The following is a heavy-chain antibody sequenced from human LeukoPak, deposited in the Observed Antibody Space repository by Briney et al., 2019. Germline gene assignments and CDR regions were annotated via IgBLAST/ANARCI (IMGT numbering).Heavy chain of an antibody. D-gene: IGHD5-18*01. Sequence: SETLSLTCAVYGGYFSGYYWSWIRQPPGKGLEWIGEINHSGSTDYNPSLKSRVTISVDTSKNQFSLKLSSVTAADTALYYCARGRYSYGTFDYWGQGTLVTVSS. CDR3: ARGRYSYGTFDY. V-gene: IGHV4-34*01. J-gene: IGHJ4*02. CDR1: GGYFSGYY. CDR2: INHSGST.